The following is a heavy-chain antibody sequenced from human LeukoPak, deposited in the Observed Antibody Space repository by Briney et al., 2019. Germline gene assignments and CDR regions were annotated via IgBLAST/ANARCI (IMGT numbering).Heavy chain of an antibody. V-gene: IGHV3-7*01. CDR2: IKQDGSEK. Sequence: GGSLRLSCAASGFTFSSYWMSWVRQAPGNGLEWVANIKQDGSEKYYVDSVKGRFTISRDNAKNSLYLQMNSLRAEDTAVYYCARARLQSERTYYFDYWGQGTLVTVSS. CDR3: ARARLQSERTYYFDY. J-gene: IGHJ4*02. D-gene: IGHD6-25*01. CDR1: GFTFSSYW.